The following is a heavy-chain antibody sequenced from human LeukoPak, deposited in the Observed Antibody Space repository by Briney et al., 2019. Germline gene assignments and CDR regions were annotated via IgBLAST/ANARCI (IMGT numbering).Heavy chain of an antibody. V-gene: IGHV1-2*02. D-gene: IGHD4-17*01. Sequence: EASVKVSCKASGYTFTGYYMHWVRQAPGQGLEWMGWINPNSGGTNYAQKFQGRVTMTRDTSISTAYMELSRLRSDDTAVYYCARGHYGDYGWFDPWGQGTLVTVSS. CDR1: GYTFTGYY. J-gene: IGHJ5*02. CDR3: ARGHYGDYGWFDP. CDR2: INPNSGGT.